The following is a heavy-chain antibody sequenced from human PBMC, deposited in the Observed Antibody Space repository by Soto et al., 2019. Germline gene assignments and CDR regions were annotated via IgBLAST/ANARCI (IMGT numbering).Heavy chain of an antibody. V-gene: IGHV3-48*01. Sequence: EVQLVESGGGLVQPGGSLRLSCATSGFILSDCAMNWVRQAPGKGLEWVSYISSSSSVIDYADSVKGRFTVSRDNASNSLYLQMNSLRAEDTAVYYCARDLSRGSNWYYYMDVWGKGTTVTVSS. CDR1: GFILSDCA. J-gene: IGHJ6*03. CDR2: ISSSSSVI. D-gene: IGHD7-27*01. CDR3: ARDLSRGSNWYYYMDV.